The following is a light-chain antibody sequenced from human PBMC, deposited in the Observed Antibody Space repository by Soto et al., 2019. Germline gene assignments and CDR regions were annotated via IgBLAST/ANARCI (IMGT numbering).Light chain of an antibody. CDR1: QSISSW. CDR3: LQVYSFPRT. CDR2: DAS. Sequence: DIQMTQSPSTLSASVGDRVTITCRASQSISSWLAWYQQKPGKAPKLLIYDASSLESGVPSRFSGSGSGTEFILSINSLQPEDIGTYYCLQVYSFPRTFGQGTKVDI. V-gene: IGKV1-5*01. J-gene: IGKJ1*01.